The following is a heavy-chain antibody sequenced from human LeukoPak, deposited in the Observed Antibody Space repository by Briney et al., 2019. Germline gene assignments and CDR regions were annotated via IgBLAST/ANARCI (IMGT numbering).Heavy chain of an antibody. CDR3: TTDRSIVGANAPFDI. D-gene: IGHD1-26*01. CDR1: GSTFSNAW. Sequence: GGSLRLSCAASGSTFSNAWMSWVRQAPGKGLEWVGRIKSKTDGGTTDYAAPVKGRFTISRDDSKNTLYLQMNSLKTEDTAVYYCTTDRSIVGANAPFDIWGQGTMVTVSS. CDR2: IKSKTDGGTT. J-gene: IGHJ3*02. V-gene: IGHV3-15*01.